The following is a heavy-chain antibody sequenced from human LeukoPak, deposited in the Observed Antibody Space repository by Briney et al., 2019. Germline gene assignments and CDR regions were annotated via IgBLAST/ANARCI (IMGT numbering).Heavy chain of an antibody. Sequence: GRSLRLSCAASGFTFDDYAMHWVRQAPGKGLEWVSGISWNSGSIGYADSVKGRFTISRDNAKNSLYLQMNSLRAEDTAVYYCARVVGTWELRGAFDYWGQGTLVTVSS. D-gene: IGHD1-26*01. J-gene: IGHJ4*02. CDR1: GFTFDDYA. CDR3: ARVVGTWELRGAFDY. V-gene: IGHV3-9*01. CDR2: ISWNSGSI.